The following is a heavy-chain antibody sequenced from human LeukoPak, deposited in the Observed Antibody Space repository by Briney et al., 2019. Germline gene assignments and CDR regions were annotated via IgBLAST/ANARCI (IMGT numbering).Heavy chain of an antibody. V-gene: IGHV3-23*01. CDR3: SRIKYGVKSGYHFDY. J-gene: IGHJ4*02. D-gene: IGHD2-8*01. CDR2: IGDSGSGG. Sequence: PGGSLRLSCSASGFNFNYFAMSWIRQAPGKRLEWVSTIGDSGSGGSYADSVRGRFTISRDNSKNIVYLQMHSLRVDDSAVYYCSRIKYGVKSGYHFDYWGQGTLVTVSS. CDR1: GFNFNYFA.